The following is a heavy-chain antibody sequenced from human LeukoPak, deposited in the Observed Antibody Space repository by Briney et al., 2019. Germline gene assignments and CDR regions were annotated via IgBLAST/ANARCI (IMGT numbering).Heavy chain of an antibody. CDR3: ARDAPVYYYDSSGSLAFDI. Sequence: GGSLRLSCAACGFTFSSYDMHWVRQATGKGLEWVSAIGTAGDTYYPGSVKGQFTISRENAKNSLYLQMNSLRAGDTAVYYCARDAPVYYYDSSGSLAFDIWGQGTMVTVSS. V-gene: IGHV3-13*03. J-gene: IGHJ3*02. CDR2: IGTAGDT. CDR1: GFTFSSYD. D-gene: IGHD3-22*01.